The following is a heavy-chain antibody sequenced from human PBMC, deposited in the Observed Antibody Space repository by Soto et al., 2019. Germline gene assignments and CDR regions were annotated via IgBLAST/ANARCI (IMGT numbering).Heavy chain of an antibody. CDR1: GFTFSSYA. CDR2: ISGSGGST. V-gene: IGHV3-23*01. Sequence: GGSLRLSCAASGFTFSSYAMSWVRQAPGKGLEWVSAISGSGGSTYYADSVKGRFTISRDNSKNTLYLQMNSLRAEDTAVYYCAKETSGWESRKPFPLRKSYYWGQGTLVTVSS. CDR3: AKETSGWESRKPFPLRKSYY. J-gene: IGHJ4*02. D-gene: IGHD6-19*01.